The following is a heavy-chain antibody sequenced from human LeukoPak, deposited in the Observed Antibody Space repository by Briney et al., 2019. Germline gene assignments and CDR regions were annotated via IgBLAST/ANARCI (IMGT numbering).Heavy chain of an antibody. CDR1: GFTFTTYA. V-gene: IGHV3-23*01. CDR2: TSGSGGRT. J-gene: IGHJ3*01. Sequence: GGSLRLSCAASGFTFTTYAMSWVRQAPGKGLEWVSSTSGSGGRTYYADSVRGRFTISRDTSKNTLYLQMNSLRAEDTAVFYCAKRGSNPTGTFDVWGQGTMVTVSS. CDR3: AKRGSNPTGTFDV. D-gene: IGHD1-26*01.